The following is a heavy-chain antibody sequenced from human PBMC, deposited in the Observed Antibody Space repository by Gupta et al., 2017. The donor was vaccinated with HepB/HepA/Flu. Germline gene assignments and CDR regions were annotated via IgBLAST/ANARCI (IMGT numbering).Heavy chain of an antibody. Sequence: EVQLAQSGAEARKPGESLKIPCKGSGYSLPNYWTGWVRQMPGKGLEWMGVIYPDDSDARYGPSFQSQITIAADKYISTVYLRWSSLKASDTAMYYCARQTGLTSTVSNGGFDIWGQGTVVTVSS. CDR2: IYPDDSDA. J-gene: IGHJ3*02. CDR1: GYSLPNYW. V-gene: IGHV5-51*01. CDR3: ARQTGLTSTVSNGGFDI. D-gene: IGHD2-8*01.